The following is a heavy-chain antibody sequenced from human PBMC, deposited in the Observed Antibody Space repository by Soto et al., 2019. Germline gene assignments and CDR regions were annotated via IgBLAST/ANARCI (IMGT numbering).Heavy chain of an antibody. V-gene: IGHV3-13*01. CDR1: GDTMSSYV. J-gene: IGHJ4*02. Sequence: GSLKISSAACGDTMSSYVTHWVRQPTGKGLECVSTIGTAGDTYYLDSVKGRFTISREDAKNSLYLQMNSLRAGDTAVYYCVTGNGYFGYWGQGTLVTVSS. CDR3: VTGNGYFGY. CDR2: IGTAGDT. D-gene: IGHD3-10*01.